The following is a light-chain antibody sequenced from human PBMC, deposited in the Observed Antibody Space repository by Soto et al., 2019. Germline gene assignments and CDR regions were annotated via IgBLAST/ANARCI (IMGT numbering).Light chain of an antibody. CDR1: QSVSSN. CDR3: QQYNNWPIT. CDR2: GAS. Sequence: EIVMTQSPATLSVSRLELASVSCMASQSVSSNLAWYQQKPGQAPRLLIYGASTRATGIPARFSGSGSGTEFTLSISSLQSEDFAVYYCQQYNNWPITFGQGTRLEIK. V-gene: IGKV3-15*01. J-gene: IGKJ5*01.